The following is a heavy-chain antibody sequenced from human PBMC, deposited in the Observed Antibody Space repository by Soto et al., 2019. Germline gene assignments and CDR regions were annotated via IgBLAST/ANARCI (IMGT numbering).Heavy chain of an antibody. V-gene: IGHV3-73*01. CDR2: IRSKADSYAT. D-gene: IGHD2-2*01. CDR3: SRQTVSCHDY. CDR1: GFTFSSYA. J-gene: IGHJ4*02. Sequence: PGGSLRLSCAASGFTFSSYAMHWVRQASGKGLEWVGHIRSKADSYATAYAASVKGRFTISRDDSKNTAYLQMNSLKTEDTAVYYCSRQTVSCHDYWGQGTLVTVSS.